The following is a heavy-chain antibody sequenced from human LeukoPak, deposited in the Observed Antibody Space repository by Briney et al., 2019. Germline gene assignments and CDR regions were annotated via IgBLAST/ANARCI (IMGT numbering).Heavy chain of an antibody. CDR3: AKDMWRLRYYFDY. V-gene: IGHV3-23*01. J-gene: IGHJ4*02. D-gene: IGHD4-17*01. CDR2: ISHSGGTT. Sequence: PGGSPRLSCVACGFTFSNYGMSWVRQAPGKGLEWVSTISHSGGTTYYADSVKGRFTISRDNSKSTLYLQMNSLRAEDTAVYYCAKDMWRLRYYFDYWGQGTLVTVSS. CDR1: GFTFSNYG.